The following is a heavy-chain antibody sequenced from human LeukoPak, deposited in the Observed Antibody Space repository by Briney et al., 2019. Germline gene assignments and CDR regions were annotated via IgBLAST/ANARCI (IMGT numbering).Heavy chain of an antibody. V-gene: IGHV3-11*01. CDR2: ITSGGGSI. D-gene: IGHD2-2*03. J-gene: IGHJ3*01. Sequence: GGSLRLSCTASGFTFSDYSLSWIRQSPGKGLEWISYITSGGGSIFYADFVEGRFTISRDNAENSLYLPLDSLRDEDTAVYYCARWIDGFDVWGQGTMVTVSS. CDR1: GFTFSDYS. CDR3: ARWIDGFDV.